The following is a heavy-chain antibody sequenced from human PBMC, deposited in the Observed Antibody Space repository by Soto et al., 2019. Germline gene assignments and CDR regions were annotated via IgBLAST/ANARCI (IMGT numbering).Heavy chain of an antibody. Sequence: EVQLLESGGGLVQPEGSLRLSCEASGFTFSSYAMSWVRQAPGKGLEWVSGISGGGSTTYYADSVKGRFTISRDNSKNTLYMQVNSLRAEDTAVYYCARDQAAGGTISRYFHDWGQGTLVTVS. CDR1: GFTFSSYA. V-gene: IGHV3-23*01. J-gene: IGHJ1*01. CDR2: ISGGGSTT. D-gene: IGHD6-13*01. CDR3: ARDQAAGGTISRYFHD.